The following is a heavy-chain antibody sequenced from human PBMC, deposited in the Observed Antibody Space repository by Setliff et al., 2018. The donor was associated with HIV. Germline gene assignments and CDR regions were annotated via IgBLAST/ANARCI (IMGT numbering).Heavy chain of an antibody. J-gene: IGHJ4*02. CDR3: AREVGITVFGVVGYFDY. CDR2: ISPNFGHT. D-gene: IGHD3-3*01. V-gene: IGHV1-18*01. Sequence: GASVKVSCKASGYTFTTYGISWVRQAPGHGLEWMGWISPNFGHTKYAQKFLDRVTMTIDTSTTTAYMELRRLKSDDTGVYFCAREVGITVFGVVGYFDYWGQGTLVTVSS. CDR1: GYTFTTYG.